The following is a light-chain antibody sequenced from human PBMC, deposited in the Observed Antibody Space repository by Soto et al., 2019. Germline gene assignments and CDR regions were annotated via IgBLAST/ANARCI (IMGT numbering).Light chain of an antibody. CDR2: DVN. V-gene: IGLV2-14*01. Sequence: QSALTQPASVSGSPGQSITVSCTGTSSDIGGSTYVSWYQQHPGKAPRLIIYDVNNRPSGVAARFSASKSGNTAYLTISGLPAEAESDYYCTSYTRSGLYVFGTGTQLTVL. J-gene: IGLJ1*01. CDR3: TSYTRSGLYV. CDR1: SSDIGGSTY.